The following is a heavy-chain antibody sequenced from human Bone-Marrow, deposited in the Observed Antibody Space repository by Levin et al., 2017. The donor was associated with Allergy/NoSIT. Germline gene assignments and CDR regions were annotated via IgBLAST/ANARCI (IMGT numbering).Heavy chain of an antibody. CDR3: AKDTVHGGVAYGGIFDY. D-gene: IGHD3-3*01. J-gene: IGHJ4*02. Sequence: QPGGSLRLSCAASGFTFEDYAMHWVRQAPGKGLEWVSGISWNSGSRGYADSVKGRFTISRDNAKNSLFLQMNSLRADDTALYYCAKDTVHGGVAYGGIFDYWGQGILVTVSS. CDR1: GFTFEDYA. V-gene: IGHV3-9*01. CDR2: ISWNSGSR.